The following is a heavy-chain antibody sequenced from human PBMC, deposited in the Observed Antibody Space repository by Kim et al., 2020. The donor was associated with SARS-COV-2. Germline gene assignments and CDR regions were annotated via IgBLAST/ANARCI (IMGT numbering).Heavy chain of an antibody. V-gene: IGHV4-4*07. D-gene: IGHD4-4*01. CDR3: AREVKLVRSTTRFDY. CDR2: TYTSGST. J-gene: IGHJ4*02. CDR1: GGSISSYY. Sequence: SETLSLTCTVSGGSISSYYWSWIRQPAGKGLEWIGRTYTSGSTNYNPSLKSRVTMSVDTSKNQFSLKLSSVTAADTAVYYCAREVKLVRSTTRFDYWGQGTLVTVSS.